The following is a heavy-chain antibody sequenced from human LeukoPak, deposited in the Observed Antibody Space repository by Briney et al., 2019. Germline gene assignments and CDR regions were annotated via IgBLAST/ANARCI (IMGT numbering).Heavy chain of an antibody. J-gene: IGHJ4*02. CDR3: AKLSRGYSGYGGGDY. D-gene: IGHD5-12*01. CDR2: ISYDGSNK. CDR1: GFTFSSYG. V-gene: IGHV3-30*18. Sequence: GGSLRLSCAASGFTFSSYGMHWVRQAPGKGLEWVAVISYDGSNKYYADSVKGRFTISRDNSKNTLYLQMSSLRAEDTAVYYCAKLSRGYSGYGGGDYWGQGTLVTVSS.